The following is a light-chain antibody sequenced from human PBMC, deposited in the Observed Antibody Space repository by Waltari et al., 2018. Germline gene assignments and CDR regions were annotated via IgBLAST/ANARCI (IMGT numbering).Light chain of an antibody. CDR3: QTWVTGIRVV. CDR2: LNSDGSH. Sequence: QLVLTQSPSASASLGASVKLTCTLSSGHSSSAIPWHQQQPEKVPRYLMKLNSDGSHSKGDGIPDRFSGSSSGTERYLTISSLQSDDEADYYCQTWVTGIRVVFGGGTKLTVL. CDR1: SGHSSSA. V-gene: IGLV4-69*02. J-gene: IGLJ2*01.